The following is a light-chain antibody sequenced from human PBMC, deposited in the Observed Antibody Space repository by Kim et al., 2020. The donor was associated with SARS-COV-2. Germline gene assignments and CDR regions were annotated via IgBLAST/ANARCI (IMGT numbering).Light chain of an antibody. Sequence: SYELTQPPSVSVSPGQTAYISCSGDRLGDKDASWYQQKPGQSPVLVLYQSTKRPSGIPERFSGSISGNTATLTIRETQAMDEADYFCQAWDSSTGVFGGG. CDR3: QAWDSSTGV. J-gene: IGLJ3*02. V-gene: IGLV3-1*01. CDR2: QST. CDR1: RLGDKD.